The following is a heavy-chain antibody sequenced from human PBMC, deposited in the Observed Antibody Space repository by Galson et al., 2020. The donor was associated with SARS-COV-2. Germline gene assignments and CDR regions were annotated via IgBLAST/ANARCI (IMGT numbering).Heavy chain of an antibody. V-gene: IGHV4-31*01. CDR3: ARDNRIAAVKRGAFDI. D-gene: IGHD6-13*01. CDR2: IYSTGSA. Sequence: ETSETLSLPCSVPGGSISNEGYYWGWIRQHPGRGLEWIAYIYSTGSAYYQPSLKSPVTISVDTSKNQFSLRLTSVTAADTAVYFCARDNRIAAVKRGAFDIWGQGTRVTVSS. CDR1: GGSISNEGYY. J-gene: IGHJ3*02.